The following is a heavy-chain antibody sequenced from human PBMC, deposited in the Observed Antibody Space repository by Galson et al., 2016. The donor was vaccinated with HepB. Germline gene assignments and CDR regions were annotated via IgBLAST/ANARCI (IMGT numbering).Heavy chain of an antibody. J-gene: IGHJ4*02. CDR1: GFTFSYYW. V-gene: IGHV3-7*01. D-gene: IGHD6-25*01. CDR2: VNQDGGEK. Sequence: SLRLSCAASGFTFSYYWMSWVRQAPGKGLEWVAKVNQDGGEKYYVDSVKGRFTISRDNAKNSLYLQMNSLRVEDTAVYYCARDGLGTVAAASALGNWGQGTLVTVSS. CDR3: ARDGLGTVAAASALGN.